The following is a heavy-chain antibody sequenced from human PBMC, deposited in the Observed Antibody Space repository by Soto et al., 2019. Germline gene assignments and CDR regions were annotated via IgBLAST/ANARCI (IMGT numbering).Heavy chain of an antibody. Sequence: PGGSLRLSCSASGFTFSDYYMDWVRQVPGKGLEWVGRTRNKANSYSPEYAPSVKGRFIISRHDLEDSMYLQMNSLKTEDTAMYYCARGFFRPPSTPNFDYWGLGTLVTVSS. D-gene: IGHD3-3*01. J-gene: IGHJ4*02. CDR2: TRNKANSYSP. CDR1: GFTFSDYY. CDR3: ARGFFRPPSTPNFDY. V-gene: IGHV3-72*01.